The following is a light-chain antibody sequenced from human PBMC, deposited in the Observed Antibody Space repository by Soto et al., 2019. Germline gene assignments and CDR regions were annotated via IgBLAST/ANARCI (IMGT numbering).Light chain of an antibody. V-gene: IGKV3-15*01. CDR2: GAS. J-gene: IGKJ2*01. CDR1: QSVSSN. Sequence: EIVMTQSPATLSVSPGERATLSCRASQSVSSNLAWYQQKPGQAPRLLIYGASTRATGIPARFSGSGSGTEFTLTISSLQSEDVAVYCCQQYNNWPPTFGQGTKLEIK. CDR3: QQYNNWPPT.